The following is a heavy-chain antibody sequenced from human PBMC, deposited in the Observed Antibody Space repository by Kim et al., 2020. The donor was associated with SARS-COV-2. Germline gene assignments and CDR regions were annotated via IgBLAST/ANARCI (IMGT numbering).Heavy chain of an antibody. J-gene: IGHJ3*02. D-gene: IGHD3-3*02. CDR1: GYSFTSYW. Sequence: GESLKISCKGSGYSFTSYWIGWVRQMPGKGLEWMGIIYPTDSATRYRPSLQGQVTISVDKSMSTAYLQWSSLKASDTAIYYCARHREGIFGAFDIWGQGTTVTVSS. CDR3: ARHREGIFGAFDI. CDR2: IYPTDSAT. V-gene: IGHV5-51*01.